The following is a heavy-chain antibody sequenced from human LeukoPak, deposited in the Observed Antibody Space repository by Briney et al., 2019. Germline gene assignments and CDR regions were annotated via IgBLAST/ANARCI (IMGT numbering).Heavy chain of an antibody. D-gene: IGHD3-10*01. CDR2: IKSKSDGGTT. Sequence: GGSLRLSCAASGFTFSDAWMSWVRQAPGKGLEWVGRIKSKSDGGTTDYAAPVKGRFTISRDDSKNTLFLQVNSLKIEDTAVYYCTTVTLRPVGLWGQGTLVTVSS. CDR1: GFTFSDAW. CDR3: TTVTLRPVGL. J-gene: IGHJ4*02. V-gene: IGHV3-15*05.